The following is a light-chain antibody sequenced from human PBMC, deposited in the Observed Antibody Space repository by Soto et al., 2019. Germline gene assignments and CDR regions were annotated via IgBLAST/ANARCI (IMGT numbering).Light chain of an antibody. CDR2: KAS. Sequence: DIQITQSPSTLSAYVGDRVTITCRASQSISSWLAWYQQKPGKAPKLLIYKASSLESGVPSRFSGSGSGTEFTLTISSLQPDDFATYYCQQDNSYSWTFGQGTKV. J-gene: IGKJ1*01. V-gene: IGKV1-5*03. CDR1: QSISSW. CDR3: QQDNSYSWT.